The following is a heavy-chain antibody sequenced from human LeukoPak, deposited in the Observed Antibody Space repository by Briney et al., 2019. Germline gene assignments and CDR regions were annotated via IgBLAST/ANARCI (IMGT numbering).Heavy chain of an antibody. J-gene: IGHJ4*02. V-gene: IGHV3-20*04. CDR2: INWNGGST. D-gene: IGHD2-15*01. CDR3: ARVLVARREVYYFDY. Sequence: GGSLRLSCAASGFTSDDYGMSWVRQAPGKGLEWVSGINWNGGSTGYADSVKGRFTISRDNAKNSLYLQMNSLRAEDTALYYCARVLVARREVYYFDYWGQGTLVTVSS. CDR1: GFTSDDYG.